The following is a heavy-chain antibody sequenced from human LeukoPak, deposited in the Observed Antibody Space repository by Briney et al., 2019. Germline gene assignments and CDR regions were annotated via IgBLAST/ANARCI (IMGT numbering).Heavy chain of an antibody. CDR3: ARDSRYYYDSSGYSGWFDP. CDR2: IWYDGSNK. D-gene: IGHD3-22*01. CDR1: GFTFSSYG. V-gene: IGHV3-33*01. J-gene: IGHJ5*02. Sequence: PGRSLRLSCAASGFTFSSYGMHWVRQAPGKGLEWVAVIWYDGSNKYYADSVKGRFTISRDNSKNTLYLQMNSLRAEDTAVYYCARDSRYYYDSSGYSGWFDPWGQGTLVTVSS.